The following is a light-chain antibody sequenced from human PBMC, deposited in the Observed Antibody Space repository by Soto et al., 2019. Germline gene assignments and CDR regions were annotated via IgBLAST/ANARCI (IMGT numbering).Light chain of an antibody. Sequence: LVLTQSPGTLSLSPGERTTLSSRASQSISRYLAWYQQKPGKAPRLLIYGASTRATGIPDRFSGSGSGTDFTLTISRLEPEDFAVYYCQEYGSSPITFGQGTRLEIK. CDR2: GAS. CDR3: QEYGSSPIT. J-gene: IGKJ5*01. V-gene: IGKV3-20*01. CDR1: QSISRY.